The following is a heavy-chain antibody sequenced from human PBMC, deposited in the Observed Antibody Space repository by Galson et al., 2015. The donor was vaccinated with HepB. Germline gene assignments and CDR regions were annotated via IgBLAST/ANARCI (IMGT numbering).Heavy chain of an antibody. V-gene: IGHV3-15*01. CDR2: IKSKTDGGTT. J-gene: IGHJ4*02. D-gene: IGHD2-2*01. CDR1: GFTFSNAW. Sequence: SLRLSCAASGFTFSNAWMSWVRQAPGKGLEWVGRIKSKTDGGTTDYAAPVKGRFTISRDDSKNTLYLQMNSLKTEDTAVYYCTTDRNPYDIVVVPAGLDFDYWGQGTLVTVSS. CDR3: TTDRNPYDIVVVPAGLDFDY.